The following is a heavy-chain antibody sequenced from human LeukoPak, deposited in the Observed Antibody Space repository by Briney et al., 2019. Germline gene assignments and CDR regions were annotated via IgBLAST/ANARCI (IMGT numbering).Heavy chain of an antibody. V-gene: IGHV3-23*01. Sequence: GGSLRLSRAASGFPFGDFAMTWVRQAPGGGLQGVSTITRRGQNTYYADSVKGRFTISRDDYKGMLYLQMNSLRAEDTAMYYCVKDDYCSIPGCVIDALVVWGQGTVVTVSS. J-gene: IGHJ3*01. D-gene: IGHD4-11*01. CDR1: GFPFGDFA. CDR2: ITRRGQNT. CDR3: VKDDYCSIPGCVIDALVV.